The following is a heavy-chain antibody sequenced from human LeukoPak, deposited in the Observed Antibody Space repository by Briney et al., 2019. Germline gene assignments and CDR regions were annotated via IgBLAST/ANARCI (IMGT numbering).Heavy chain of an antibody. CDR1: GASIRSFY. V-gene: IGHV4-59*01. CDR3: AQQVVGTSDTFDI. J-gene: IGHJ3*02. Sequence: SETLSLTCSVPGASIRSFYWSWIRQPPGKGLEWIGYISYSGSTKYNPSLKSRATMSVDTSKSQLSLRLDSVTAADTAVYFCAQQVVGTSDTFDIWGQGTMVTVSS. D-gene: IGHD6-13*01. CDR2: ISYSGST.